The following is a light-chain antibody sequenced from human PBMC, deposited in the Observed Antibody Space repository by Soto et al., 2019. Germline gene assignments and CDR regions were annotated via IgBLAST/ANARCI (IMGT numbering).Light chain of an antibody. CDR3: QQYYNTPIT. CDR1: QSVLYSSNNKNY. V-gene: IGKV4-1*01. J-gene: IGKJ5*01. CDR2: WAS. Sequence: DIVMTQSPDSLAVSLGERATINCKPSQSVLYSSNNKNYVAWYQQKPGQPPKLLIYWASTRASGVPDRFSGSGSGTDFTLTISSLQAEDVAVYYCQQYYNTPITFGQGTRLEIK.